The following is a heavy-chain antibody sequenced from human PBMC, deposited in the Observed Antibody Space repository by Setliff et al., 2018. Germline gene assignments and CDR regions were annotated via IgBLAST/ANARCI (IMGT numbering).Heavy chain of an antibody. V-gene: IGHV1-3*01. CDR1: GYTFTSYA. D-gene: IGHD4-17*01. Sequence: GASVKVSCKASGYTFTSYAMHWVRQAPGQRLEWMGWINAGNGNTKYSQKFQGRVTMTTDTSTRTAYMEVTSLRSDDTAVYYCARVTPGPPYGPLGYWGQGTLVTVSS. CDR3: ARVTPGPPYGPLGY. CDR2: INAGNGNT. J-gene: IGHJ4*02.